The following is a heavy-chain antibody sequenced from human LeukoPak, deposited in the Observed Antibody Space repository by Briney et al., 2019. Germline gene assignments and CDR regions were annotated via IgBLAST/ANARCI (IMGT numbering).Heavy chain of an antibody. D-gene: IGHD1-26*01. CDR3: AKVASGSYLVGGDY. CDR1: GFTFSSYG. J-gene: IGHJ4*02. Sequence: GGSLRLSCAASGFTFSSYGMHWVRQAPGKGLEWVAIISFDGSNKYYADSVKGRSTISRDNSKNTLYLQMNSLRAEDTAVYYCAKVASGSYLVGGDYWGQGTLVTVSS. CDR2: ISFDGSNK. V-gene: IGHV3-30*18.